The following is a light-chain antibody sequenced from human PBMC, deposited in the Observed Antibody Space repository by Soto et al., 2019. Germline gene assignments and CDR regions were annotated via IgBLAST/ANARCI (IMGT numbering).Light chain of an antibody. V-gene: IGKV3-20*01. Sequence: ESVLTQSPGTLSMSPGERATLSCRASQSVSSSYSAWYQQKPGQAPRLLIYGASRRATGIPDRFSGSGSGTDFTLTISRLEPEDFAVYYCQQYRSSPFTFGPGTKGDIK. J-gene: IGKJ3*01. CDR2: GAS. CDR3: QQYRSSPFT. CDR1: QSVSSSY.